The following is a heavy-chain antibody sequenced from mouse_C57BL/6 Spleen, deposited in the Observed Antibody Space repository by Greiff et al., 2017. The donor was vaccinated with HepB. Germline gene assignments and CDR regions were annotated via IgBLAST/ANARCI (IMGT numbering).Heavy chain of an antibody. V-gene: IGHV1-82*01. CDR2: IYPGDGDT. J-gene: IGHJ1*03. CDR1: GYAFSSSW. Sequence: VKLQHSGPELVKPGASVKISCKASGYAFSSSWMNWVKQRPGKGLEWIGRIYPGDGDTNYNGKFKGKATLTADKSSSTAYMQLSSLTSEDSAVYFCARGSSYWYFDVWGTGTTVTVSS. CDR3: ARGSSYWYFDV. D-gene: IGHD1-1*01.